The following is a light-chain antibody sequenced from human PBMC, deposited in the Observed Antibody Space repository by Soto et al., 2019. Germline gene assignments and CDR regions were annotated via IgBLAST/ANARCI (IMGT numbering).Light chain of an antibody. J-gene: IGLJ1*01. CDR1: SSDGGSYNR. V-gene: IGLV2-18*01. Sequence: QSVLTQPPSVSGSPGQSVTISCTGTSSDGGSYNRVSWYQQPPGTAPKLMIYEVSNRPSGVPDRFSGSKSGNTASLTISGLQAEDEADYYCSLYTSSSTYVFGTGTKLTVL. CDR3: SLYTSSSTYV. CDR2: EVS.